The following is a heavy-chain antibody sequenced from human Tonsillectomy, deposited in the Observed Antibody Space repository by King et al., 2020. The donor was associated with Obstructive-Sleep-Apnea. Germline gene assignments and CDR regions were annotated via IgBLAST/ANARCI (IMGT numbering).Heavy chain of an antibody. CDR2: TRYDGSKK. J-gene: IGHJ6*02. Sequence: VQLVESGGGVVQPGGSLRLSCAASGCMFSSYGIHWVRQAPVKGLEWVAFTRYDGSKKYYAASVKGRFTISRDNSKNTLYLQMNSLRAEDTAVYYCAKGVVVIIAYGMDVWGQGTTVTVSS. CDR1: GCMFSSYG. CDR3: AKGVVVIIAYGMDV. D-gene: IGHD3-22*01. V-gene: IGHV3-30*02.